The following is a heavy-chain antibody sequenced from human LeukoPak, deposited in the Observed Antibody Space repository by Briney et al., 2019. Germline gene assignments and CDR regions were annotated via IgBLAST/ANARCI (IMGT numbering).Heavy chain of an antibody. CDR1: GFTFDDYA. Sequence: GGSLRLSCAASGFTFDDYAMHWVRQAPGKGLEWVSGISWNSGSIGYADSVKGRFTISRDNAKNSLYLQMNNLRAEDTALYYCAKGGYSYGYFDYWGQGTLVTVSS. J-gene: IGHJ4*02. CDR2: ISWNSGSI. CDR3: AKGGYSYGYFDY. V-gene: IGHV3-9*01. D-gene: IGHD5-18*01.